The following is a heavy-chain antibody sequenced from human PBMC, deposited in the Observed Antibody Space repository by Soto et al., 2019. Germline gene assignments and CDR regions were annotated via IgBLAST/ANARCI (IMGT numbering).Heavy chain of an antibody. CDR3: VKQTGSGSYLNVGSGGHFDS. J-gene: IGHJ4*02. Sequence: EASVKVSCQASGYTFTSYGISWVRQAPGQGLEWMGWISAYNGNTNYAQKLQGRVTMTTDTSTSTAYMELRSLRAEDTAVYYCVKQTGSGSYLNVGSGGHFDSWGQGTLVTVSS. CDR2: ISAYNGNT. V-gene: IGHV1-18*01. CDR1: GYTFTSYG. D-gene: IGHD3-10*01.